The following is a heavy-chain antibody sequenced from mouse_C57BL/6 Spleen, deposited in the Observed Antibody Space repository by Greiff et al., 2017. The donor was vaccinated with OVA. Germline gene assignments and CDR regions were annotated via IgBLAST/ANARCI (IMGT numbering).Heavy chain of an antibody. D-gene: IGHD1-1*01. CDR1: GYTFTSYW. V-gene: IGHV1-59*01. CDR2: IDPSDSYT. J-gene: IGHJ3*01. Sequence: QVQLQQPGAELVRPGTSVKLSCKASGYTFTSYWMHWVKQRPGQGLEWIGVIDPSDSYTNYNQKFKGKATLTVDTSSSTAYMQLSSLTSEDSAVYYCARWEAYGSSPAWFAYWGQGTLVTVSA. CDR3: ARWEAYGSSPAWFAY.